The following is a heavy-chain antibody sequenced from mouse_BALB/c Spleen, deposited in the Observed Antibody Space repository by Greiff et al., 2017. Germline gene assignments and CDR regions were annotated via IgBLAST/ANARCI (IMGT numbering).Heavy chain of an antibody. V-gene: IGHV1-87*01. D-gene: IGHD2-2*01. J-gene: IGHJ1*01. CDR2: IYPGDGDT. Sequence: QVQLQQSGAELARPGASVKLSCKASGYTFTSYWMQWVKQRPGQGLEWIGAIYPGDGDTRYTQKFKGKATLTADKSSSTAYMQLSSLASEDSAVYYCARAYGYESYWYFDVWGAGTTVTVSS. CDR1: GYTFTSYW. CDR3: ARAYGYESYWYFDV.